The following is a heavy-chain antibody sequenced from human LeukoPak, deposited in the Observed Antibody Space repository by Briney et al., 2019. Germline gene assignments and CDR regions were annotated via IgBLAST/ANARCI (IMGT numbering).Heavy chain of an antibody. CDR1: GFTFSSYW. Sequence: GGSLRLSCAASGFTFSSYWMSWVRKAPAKGLDWVANIKQDGSEKYYVDSVKGRFTISRDNAKNSLYLQMNSLRAEDTAVYYCARVGYSYAFDIWGQGTMVTVSS. D-gene: IGHD5-18*01. J-gene: IGHJ3*02. V-gene: IGHV3-7*01. CDR3: ARVGYSYAFDI. CDR2: IKQDGSEK.